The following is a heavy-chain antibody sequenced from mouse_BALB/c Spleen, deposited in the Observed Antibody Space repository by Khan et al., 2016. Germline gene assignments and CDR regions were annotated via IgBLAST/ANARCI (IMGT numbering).Heavy chain of an antibody. CDR2: INTYTGEP. CDR1: GYTFTNYG. J-gene: IGHJ4*01. D-gene: IGHD4-1*01. CDR3: ARLGRGYAMDY. Sequence: QFQLVQSGPELKKPGETVKISCKASGYTFTNYGMNWVKQAPGKGLKWMGWINTYTGEPTYADDFKGRFAFSLETSASTAYLQINNLKNEDTATYFCARLGRGYAMDYWGQGTSVTVSS. V-gene: IGHV9-3-1*01.